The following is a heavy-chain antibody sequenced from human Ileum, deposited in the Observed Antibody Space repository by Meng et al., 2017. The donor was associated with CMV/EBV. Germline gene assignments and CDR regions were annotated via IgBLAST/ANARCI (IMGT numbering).Heavy chain of an antibody. J-gene: IGHJ6*02. D-gene: IGHD1-7*01. CDR3: AREGQGGMTGPTNGLDV. V-gene: IGHV3-20*04. CDR1: GFNLEDYA. Sequence: GESLKISCEASGFNLEDYAMTWVRQAPGKGLEWVSHINWNGGKITYADSVKGRFTISRDNAKNSLSLQLNSLSAEDTAFYFCAREGQGGMTGPTNGLDVWGQGTPVTVSS. CDR2: INWNGGKI.